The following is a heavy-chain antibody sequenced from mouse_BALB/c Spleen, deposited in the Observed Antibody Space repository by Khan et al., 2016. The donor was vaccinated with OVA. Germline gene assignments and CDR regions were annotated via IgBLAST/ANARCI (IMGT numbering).Heavy chain of an antibody. Sequence: EVQLQESGPGLVKPSQSLSLTCTVTGYSITSDYAWNWIRQFPGNKLEWMGYIKYSGSTSYNPSLKSRISITRDPSTNQFFLQLNSVTTEDTATDYCARSGTITTVVATDFDYWGQGTTLTVSS. CDR3: ARSGTITTVVATDFDY. CDR1: GYSITSDYA. D-gene: IGHD1-1*01. V-gene: IGHV3-2*02. CDR2: IKYSGST. J-gene: IGHJ2*01.